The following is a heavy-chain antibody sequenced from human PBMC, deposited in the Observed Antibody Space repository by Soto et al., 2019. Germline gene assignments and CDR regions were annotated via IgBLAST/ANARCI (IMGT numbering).Heavy chain of an antibody. V-gene: IGHV4-34*01. D-gene: IGHD5-18*01. J-gene: IGHJ4*02. CDR2: INHSGST. CDR3: ARGSGRLWFLS. Sequence: QVQLQQWGAGLLKPSETLSLTCAVYGGSFSGYYWSWIRQPPGKGLEWIGEINHSGSTNYNPSLKIRVTISVDTSKNQFSLKLSAVTAADTAVYYCARGSGRLWFLSWGQGTLVTVSS. CDR1: GGSFSGYY.